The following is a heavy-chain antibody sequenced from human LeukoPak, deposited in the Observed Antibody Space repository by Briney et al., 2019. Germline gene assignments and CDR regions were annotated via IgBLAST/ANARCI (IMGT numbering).Heavy chain of an antibody. CDR2: ISTSGSNI. D-gene: IGHD3-10*01. CDR3: ARAYGSGSYWFDY. Sequence: GGSLRLSCAASGFTFSDYYMSWIRQAPGKGLEWISYISTSGSNIHYADSVKGRFTISRGNAENSVYLQMNRLRDEDTAIYYCARAYGSGSYWFDYWGQGTLVTVSS. CDR1: GFTFSDYY. J-gene: IGHJ4*02. V-gene: IGHV3-11*04.